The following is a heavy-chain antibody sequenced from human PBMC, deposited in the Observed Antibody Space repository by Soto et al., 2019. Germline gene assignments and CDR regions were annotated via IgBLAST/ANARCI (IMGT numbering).Heavy chain of an antibody. CDR2: INTANGNA. Sequence: GASVKVSCKASGYIFTAYTFHWVRQAPGRRPEWVGWINTANGNAKYSQKLQGRVTITRDTSASTAYMELSSLRSEDTAVYYCIRDGYSYGYTLTEHEYWGQGNLVTVSS. D-gene: IGHD5-18*01. CDR1: GYIFTAYT. CDR3: IRDGYSYGYTLTEHEY. J-gene: IGHJ4*02. V-gene: IGHV1-3*04.